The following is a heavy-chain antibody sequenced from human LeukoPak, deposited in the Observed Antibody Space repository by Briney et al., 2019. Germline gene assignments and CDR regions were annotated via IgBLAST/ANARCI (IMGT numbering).Heavy chain of an antibody. CDR2: INPSGGST. D-gene: IGHD1-1*01. V-gene: IGHV1-46*01. CDR1: GYSFSSYY. Sequence: ASVKVYCKASGYSFSSYYMHWVRQAPGQGLEWMGIINPSGGSTTYAQKFRDRVTMTRDTSTTTVYMELSSLKSEDTAVYCCARWTGTTGLDYWGQGTLVTVSS. J-gene: IGHJ4*02. CDR3: ARWTGTTGLDY.